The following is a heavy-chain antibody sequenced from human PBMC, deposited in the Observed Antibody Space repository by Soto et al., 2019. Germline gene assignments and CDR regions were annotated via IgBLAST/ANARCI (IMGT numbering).Heavy chain of an antibody. V-gene: IGHV4-39*01. D-gene: IGHD1-1*01. CDR3: ARFGTAAIPGGAFDI. CDR1: GGSISSSSYY. CDR2: IYYSGST. Sequence: QLQLQESGPGLVKPSETLSLTCTVSGGSISSSSYYWGWIRQPPGKGLEWIGSIYYSGSTYYNPSLKSRVTISVDTSKNQFSLKLSSVTAADTAVYYCARFGTAAIPGGAFDIWGQGTMVTVSS. J-gene: IGHJ3*02.